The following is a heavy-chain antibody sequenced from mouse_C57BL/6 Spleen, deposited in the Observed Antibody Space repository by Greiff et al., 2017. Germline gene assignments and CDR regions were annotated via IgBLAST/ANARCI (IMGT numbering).Heavy chain of an antibody. CDR1: GFTFSDYG. J-gene: IGHJ2*01. D-gene: IGHD4-1*01. CDR3: ERGTGTGNYFDY. Sequence: EVQLVESGGGLVKPGGSLKLSCAASGFTFSDYGMHWVRQAPEKGLEWVAYISSGSSTIYYADTVKGRFTISRDNAKNTLYLQLTSLRSEDTAMYYCERGTGTGNYFDYGGQGTTLTVSS. V-gene: IGHV5-17*01. CDR2: ISSGSSTI.